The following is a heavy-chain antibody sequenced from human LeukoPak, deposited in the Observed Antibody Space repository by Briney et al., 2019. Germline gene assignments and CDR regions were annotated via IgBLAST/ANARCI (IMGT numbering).Heavy chain of an antibody. CDR3: VKDRGSGSYRTNWFDP. V-gene: IGHV3-9*01. J-gene: IGHJ5*02. CDR1: GFIFDDFA. D-gene: IGHD3-10*01. CDR2: ISWNSADI. Sequence: PGGSLRLSCAASGFIFDDFAMHWVRQTPGEGPEWVSSISWNSADIGYADSVKGRFTISRDNAKNSLYLQMNSLRVEDTALYYCVKDRGSGSYRTNWFDPWGQGTLVTVSS.